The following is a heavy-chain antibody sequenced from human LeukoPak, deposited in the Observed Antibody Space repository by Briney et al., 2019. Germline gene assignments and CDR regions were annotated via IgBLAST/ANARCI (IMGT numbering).Heavy chain of an antibody. D-gene: IGHD3-22*01. CDR1: GFTFSSYW. Sequence: GGSLRLSCAASGFTFSSYWMSWVRQAPGKGLEWVANMNQDGSRKYYVDSVKGRFTISRDNAKNSLYLQMNSLRAEDSAVYYCARRERYYYGSSDYYAADYWGQGTLVTVSS. V-gene: IGHV3-7*01. J-gene: IGHJ4*02. CDR2: MNQDGSRK. CDR3: ARRERYYYGSSDYYAADY.